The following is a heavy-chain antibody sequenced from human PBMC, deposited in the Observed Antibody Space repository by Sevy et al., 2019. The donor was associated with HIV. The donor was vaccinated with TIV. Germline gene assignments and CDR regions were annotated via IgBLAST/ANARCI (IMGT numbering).Heavy chain of an antibody. D-gene: IGHD5-12*01. Sequence: GGSLGLSCAASGFTFSSYWMHWVRQAPGKGLVWVSRINGDGSSTSYADFVKGRFTISRDNAKNTLYLQMNSLRAEDTAVYYCARADVEMATINWYFDLWGRGTLVTVSS. CDR2: INGDGSST. J-gene: IGHJ2*01. CDR1: GFTFSSYW. CDR3: ARADVEMATINWYFDL. V-gene: IGHV3-74*01.